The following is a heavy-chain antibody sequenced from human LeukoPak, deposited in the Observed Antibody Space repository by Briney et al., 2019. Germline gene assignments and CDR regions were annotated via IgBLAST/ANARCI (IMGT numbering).Heavy chain of an antibody. Sequence: PGTPLRLACAASGFSFSSHGMHWVRQAPGKGLEWVAVIWYDGSVRYYADSVKGRFTISKDNSEDAMYLHMNRLRAEDTAVYYCARDQREGDYGLLFDYWGQGTLVTVSS. CDR1: GFSFSSHG. CDR3: ARDQREGDYGLLFDY. D-gene: IGHD4-17*01. CDR2: IWYDGSVR. J-gene: IGHJ4*02. V-gene: IGHV3-33*01.